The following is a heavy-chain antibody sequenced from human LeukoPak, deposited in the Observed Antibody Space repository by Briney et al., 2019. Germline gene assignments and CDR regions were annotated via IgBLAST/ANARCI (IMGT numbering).Heavy chain of an antibody. CDR3: AKIKDFLIATAGQIYY. J-gene: IGHJ4*02. Sequence: GGSLRLSCAGSGFTFSNYAMSWVRQAPGKGLEWVSAMSGGGGNIYYADSVKGRFTISRDNHKNRLYLQMNSLRVEDTAIYDCAKIKDFLIATAGQIYYWGQGTLVTVSS. D-gene: IGHD6-13*01. V-gene: IGHV3-23*01. CDR2: MSGGGGNI. CDR1: GFTFSNYA.